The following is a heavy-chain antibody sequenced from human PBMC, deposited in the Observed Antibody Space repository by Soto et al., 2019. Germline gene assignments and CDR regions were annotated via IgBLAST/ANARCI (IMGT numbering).Heavy chain of an antibody. Sequence: QVQLVESGGGVVQPGRSLRLSCAASGFTFSSYAMHWVRQAPGKGLEWVAVISYDGSNKYYADSVKGRFTISRDNSKNTLYLQMNSLRAEDTAVYYCARDPSSSWYRFDYWGQGTLVTVSS. CDR2: ISYDGSNK. CDR1: GFTFSSYA. CDR3: ARDPSSSWYRFDY. V-gene: IGHV3-30-3*01. J-gene: IGHJ4*02. D-gene: IGHD6-13*01.